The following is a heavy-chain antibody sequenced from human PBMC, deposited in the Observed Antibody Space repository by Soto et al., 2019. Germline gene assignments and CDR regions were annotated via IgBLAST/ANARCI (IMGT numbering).Heavy chain of an antibody. Sequence: GGSLRLSCAASGFTFSSYAMDWVRQAPGKGLEWVAVISYDGSNKYYADSVKGRFTISRDNSKNTLYLQMNSLRAEDTAVYYCARALAVALIDYWGQGTLVTVSS. CDR1: GFTFSSYA. CDR2: ISYDGSNK. CDR3: ARALAVALIDY. D-gene: IGHD6-19*01. J-gene: IGHJ4*02. V-gene: IGHV3-30-3*01.